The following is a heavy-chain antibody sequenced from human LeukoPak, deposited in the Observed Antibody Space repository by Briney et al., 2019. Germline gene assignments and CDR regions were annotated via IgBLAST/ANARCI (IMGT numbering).Heavy chain of an antibody. CDR1: GFTFSSYS. J-gene: IGHJ3*02. Sequence: GGSLRLSCAASGFTFSSYSMNWVRQAPGKGLEWVSSISSSSSYIYYADSVKGRFTISRDNAKNSLYLQMNSLRAEDTAVYYCARIKTYYDFWSGGTDDAFDIWGQGTMVTVSS. D-gene: IGHD3-3*01. CDR3: ARIKTYYDFWSGGTDDAFDI. V-gene: IGHV3-21*01. CDR2: ISSSSSYI.